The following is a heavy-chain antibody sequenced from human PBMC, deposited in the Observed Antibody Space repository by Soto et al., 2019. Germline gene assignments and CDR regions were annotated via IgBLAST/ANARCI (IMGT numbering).Heavy chain of an antibody. CDR3: ARRANRGLDV. Sequence: VQLVQSGAEVRKPGSSVKVSCESSGGTFSRYAINWVRQAPGQGLEWMGGVIPPFNSAAYAQKFQGRVKITADTSTSTAYMELSSLRSEDTAVYYCARRANRGLDVWGQGTTVTVSS. D-gene: IGHD2-8*01. J-gene: IGHJ6*02. CDR1: GGTFSRYA. CDR2: VIPPFNSA. V-gene: IGHV1-69*06.